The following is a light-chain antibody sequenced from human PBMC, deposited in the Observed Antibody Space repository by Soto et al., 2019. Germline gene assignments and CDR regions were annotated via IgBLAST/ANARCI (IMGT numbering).Light chain of an antibody. V-gene: IGKV3-11*01. CDR2: DAS. J-gene: IGKJ5*01. CDR1: ESISSY. CDR3: QQRSKWPIN. Sequence: EIVLTPSPATLSLSPVQIVTLSCMASESISSYLAWYQQKPGQAPRLFIYDASSRATGIPARFSGSGSGTYFTLTISSLEPEDFAVYYCQQRSKWPINFGQGKRREIK.